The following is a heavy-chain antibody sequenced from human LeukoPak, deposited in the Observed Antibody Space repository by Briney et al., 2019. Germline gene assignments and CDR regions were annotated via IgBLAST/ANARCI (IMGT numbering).Heavy chain of an antibody. V-gene: IGHV3-48*03. CDR3: ARVVVPAAYYYMDV. D-gene: IGHD2-2*01. CDR2: ISSSGSTI. CDR1: GFTFSSYE. Sequence: GGSLRLSCAASGFTFSSYEMNWVRQAPGKGLEWVSYISSSGSTIYYADSVKGRFTISRDNSKNTLYLQMNSLRAEDTAVYYCARVVVPAAYYYMDVWGKGTTVTVSS. J-gene: IGHJ6*03.